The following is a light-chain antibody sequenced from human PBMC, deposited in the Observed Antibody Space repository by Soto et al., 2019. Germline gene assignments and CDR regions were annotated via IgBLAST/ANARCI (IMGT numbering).Light chain of an antibody. Sequence: DIQMTQSASSLPASVGDTVTISCQASQDISKYLNWFQQKPGKAPTLLIYDVFNVETGGPSRFSSRGSGTDFTLIISNLQPEDVAKYYCQQYDQLPITFGGGTKVDI. CDR3: QQYDQLPIT. CDR2: DVF. V-gene: IGKV1-33*01. CDR1: QDISKY. J-gene: IGKJ4*01.